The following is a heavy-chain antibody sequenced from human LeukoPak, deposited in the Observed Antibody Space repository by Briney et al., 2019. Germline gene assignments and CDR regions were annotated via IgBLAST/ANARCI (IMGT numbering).Heavy chain of an antibody. D-gene: IGHD2-8*01. Sequence: GASVKVSCKASDFTFTRYSITWVRQAPGKGHEWMGWISDYNGNTNYAQKYQGRVTMTTDTSTRTAYMELRSLRSDDTAVYYCARVVRSDSFDYDYYYAMDVWGQGTTVTVSS. CDR2: ISDYNGNT. CDR3: ARVVRSDSFDYDYYYAMDV. CDR1: DFTFTRYS. J-gene: IGHJ6*02. V-gene: IGHV1-18*01.